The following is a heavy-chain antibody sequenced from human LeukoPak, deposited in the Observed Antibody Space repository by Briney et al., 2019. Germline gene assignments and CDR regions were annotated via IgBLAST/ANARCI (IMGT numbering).Heavy chain of an antibody. D-gene: IGHD6-19*01. Sequence: GGSLRLSCAASGFTSSSYWMSWVRQAPGKGLEWVANIKQDGSEKYYVDSVKGRFTISRDNAKNSLYLQMNSLRAEDTAVYYCARGGQWLVVWGQGTLVTVSS. CDR3: ARGGQWLVV. CDR1: GFTSSSYW. CDR2: IKQDGSEK. J-gene: IGHJ4*02. V-gene: IGHV3-7*01.